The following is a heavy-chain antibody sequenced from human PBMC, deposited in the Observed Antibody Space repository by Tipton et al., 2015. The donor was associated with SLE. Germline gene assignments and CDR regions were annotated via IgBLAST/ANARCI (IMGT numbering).Heavy chain of an antibody. CDR2: IYYSGTT. CDR1: GGSITNTIYY. CDR3: ARDFWSGPSIEYFQH. V-gene: IGHV4-39*02. D-gene: IGHD3-3*01. J-gene: IGHJ1*01. Sequence: TLSLTCTVSGGSITNTIYYWGWIRQPPGKGLEWIGTIYYSGTTYYNPSLKSRVTISVDTSRNQFSLNLNSVTAADTAVYYCARDFWSGPSIEYFQHWGQGTLVIVSS.